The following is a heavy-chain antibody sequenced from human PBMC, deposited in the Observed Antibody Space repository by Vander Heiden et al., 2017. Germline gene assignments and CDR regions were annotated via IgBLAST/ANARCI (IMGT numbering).Heavy chain of an antibody. V-gene: IGHV1-8*01. D-gene: IGHD2-15*01. Sequence: QVQLVQSGAEVKKPGASVKVSCKASGYTFTSYAINWVRQATGQGLEWMGWMNPNSGNTGYAQKFQGRVTMTRNTSISTAYMELSSLRSEDTAVYYCARRQGGRRVNGVVNWFDPWGQGTLVTVSS. J-gene: IGHJ5*02. CDR3: ARRQGGRRVNGVVNWFDP. CDR2: MNPNSGNT. CDR1: GYTFTSYA.